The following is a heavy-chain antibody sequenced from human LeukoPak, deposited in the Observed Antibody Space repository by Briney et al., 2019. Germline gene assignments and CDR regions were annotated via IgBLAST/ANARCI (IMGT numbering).Heavy chain of an antibody. D-gene: IGHD6-19*01. CDR1: GYTFTSYY. CDR3: ARDRGWYHADS. CDR2: IKEDGSWK. Sequence: GASVKVSCKASGYTFTSYYVHWVRQAPGKGLEWVANIKEDGSWKHYAVSVQGRFTISRDNAKNSLYLQMNSLRAEDTAVYYCARDRGWYHADSWGQGTLVTVSS. J-gene: IGHJ4*02. V-gene: IGHV3-7*01.